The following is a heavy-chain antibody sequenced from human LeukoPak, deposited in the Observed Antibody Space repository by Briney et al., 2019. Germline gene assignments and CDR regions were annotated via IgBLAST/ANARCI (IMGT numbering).Heavy chain of an antibody. V-gene: IGHV3-30*02. J-gene: IGHJ4*02. CDR2: LRSDTNSE. Sequence: GESLRLSCAASGCSVSLYGMHWVRQAPGKGLEWVAFLRSDTNSEHYAVSVKGRFAISRGTSKDTLNLQMRSLRVEDTALYYCARGLRQAGLAPLGFWGQGTQVIVSS. CDR3: ARGLRQAGLAPLGF. CDR1: GCSVSLYG. D-gene: IGHD2-2*03.